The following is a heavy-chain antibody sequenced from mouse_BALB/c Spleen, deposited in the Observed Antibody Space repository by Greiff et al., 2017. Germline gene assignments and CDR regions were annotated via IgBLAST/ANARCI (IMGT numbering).Heavy chain of an antibody. D-gene: IGHD2-1*01. CDR1: GFTFTDYY. J-gene: IGHJ3*01. V-gene: IGHV7-3*02. Sequence: EVQLVESGGGLVQPGGSLRLSCATSGFTFTDYYMSWVRQPPGKALEWLGFIRNKANGYTTEYSASVKGRFTISRDNSQSILYLQMNTLRAEDSATYYCARALYGSIEPWFAYWGQGTLVTVSA. CDR2: IRNKANGYTT. CDR3: ARALYGSIEPWFAY.